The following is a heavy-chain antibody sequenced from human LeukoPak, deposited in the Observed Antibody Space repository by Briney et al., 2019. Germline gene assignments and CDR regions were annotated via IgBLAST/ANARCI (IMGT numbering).Heavy chain of an antibody. CDR3: AKGHPLRYYDSSGTDAFDI. J-gene: IGHJ3*02. V-gene: IGHV3-23*01. D-gene: IGHD3-22*01. Sequence: GGSLRLSCAASGFTFSSYAMSWVRQAPGKGLEWVSAISGSGGSTYYADSVKGRFTISRDNSKNTLYLQMNSLRAEDTAVYYCAKGHPLRYYDSSGTDAFDIWGQGTMVTVSS. CDR2: ISGSGGST. CDR1: GFTFSSYA.